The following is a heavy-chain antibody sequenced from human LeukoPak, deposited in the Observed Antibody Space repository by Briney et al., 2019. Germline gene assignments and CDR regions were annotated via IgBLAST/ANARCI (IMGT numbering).Heavy chain of an antibody. CDR1: GFTFSSYW. Sequence: GGSLRLSCAASGFTFSSYWMNWVRKAPGKGLVWVSRNASDGSSTTYADSVKGRFSISRDNAKNTLYLQMNSLRVEDTAVYYCARGRPHGNDYWGQGTLVTVSS. CDR3: ARGRPHGNDY. J-gene: IGHJ4*02. V-gene: IGHV3-74*01. CDR2: NASDGSST. D-gene: IGHD4-23*01.